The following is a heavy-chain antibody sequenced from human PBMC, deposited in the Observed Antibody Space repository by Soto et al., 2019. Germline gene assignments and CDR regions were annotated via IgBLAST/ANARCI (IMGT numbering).Heavy chain of an antibody. D-gene: IGHD1-1*01. CDR3: AKDPPTTGTTFDY. CDR1: GFTFSSFA. Sequence: GGSLRLSCAASGFTFSSFAMSWVRQAPGKGLEWVSTINKSGGSTYYADSVKGRFTISRDNSRNMLFLQINGLRAEDTAVYYCAKDPPTTGTTFDYWGRGTLVTVSS. J-gene: IGHJ4*02. CDR2: INKSGGST. V-gene: IGHV3-23*01.